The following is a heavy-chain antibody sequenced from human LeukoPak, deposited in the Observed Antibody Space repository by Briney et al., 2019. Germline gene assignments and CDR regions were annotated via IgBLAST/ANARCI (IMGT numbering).Heavy chain of an antibody. V-gene: IGHV3-30*02. CDR3: AKDIVSRIAAAGTGY. Sequence: GGSLSLSCAASGFTFSSYGMHWVRQAPGKGLEWVAFIRYDGSNKYYADSVKGRFTISRDNSKNTLYLQMNSLRAEDTAVYYCAKDIVSRIAAAGTGYWGQGTLVTVSS. CDR2: IRYDGSNK. J-gene: IGHJ4*02. D-gene: IGHD6-13*01. CDR1: GFTFSSYG.